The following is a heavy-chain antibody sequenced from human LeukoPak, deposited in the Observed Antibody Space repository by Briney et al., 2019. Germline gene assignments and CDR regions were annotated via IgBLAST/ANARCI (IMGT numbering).Heavy chain of an antibody. Sequence: GGSLRLSCTASGFTFINYAMSWVRQAPGKGPEWVSIIGGSGGNTYYANSVKGRFTISRDNSKNMLYLQMNSLRAEDTAVYYCARDTGVVVAFDYWGQGALVTVSS. D-gene: IGHD2-15*01. V-gene: IGHV3-23*01. CDR1: GFTFINYA. CDR2: IGGSGGNT. J-gene: IGHJ4*02. CDR3: ARDTGVVVAFDY.